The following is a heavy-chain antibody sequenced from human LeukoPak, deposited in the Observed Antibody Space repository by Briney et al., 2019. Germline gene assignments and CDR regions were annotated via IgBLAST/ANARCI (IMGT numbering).Heavy chain of an antibody. Sequence: SETLSLTCAVYGGSFSGYYWSWIRQPAGKGLEWIGRIYTSGSTNYNPSLKSRVTMSVDTSKNQFSLKLSSVTAADTAVYYCAREGGAEYFQDWGQGTLVTVSS. CDR1: GGSFSGYY. CDR2: IYTSGST. D-gene: IGHD1-26*01. J-gene: IGHJ1*01. V-gene: IGHV4-59*10. CDR3: AREGGAEYFQD.